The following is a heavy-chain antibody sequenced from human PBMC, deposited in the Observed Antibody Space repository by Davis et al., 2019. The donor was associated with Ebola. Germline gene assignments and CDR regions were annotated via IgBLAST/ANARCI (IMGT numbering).Heavy chain of an antibody. V-gene: IGHV4-34*01. CDR2: INHSGST. D-gene: IGHD3-3*01. CDR3: ARIITIFGAKNWFDP. J-gene: IGHJ5*02. CDR1: GGSFSGYY. Sequence: SETLSLTCAVYGGSFSGYYWSWIRQPPGKGLEWIGEINHSGSTNYNPSLKGRVTISVDTSKNQFSLKLSSVTAADTAVYYCARIITIFGAKNWFDPWGQGTLVTVSS.